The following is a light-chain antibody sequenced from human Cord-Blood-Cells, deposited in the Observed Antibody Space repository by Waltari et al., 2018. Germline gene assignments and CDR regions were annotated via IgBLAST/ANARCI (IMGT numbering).Light chain of an antibody. CDR2: GAS. V-gene: IGKV3-15*01. CDR3: QQYNNWPRT. CDR1: QSISSN. Sequence: EIVMTQSPATLSVSPGERATLSCRASQSISSNLAWYQQKPGQAPRLLIYGASTRATGIPARFSGGGSGTEFTLTSSSLQSEDLAVYYCQQYNNWPRTFGQGTKVEIK. J-gene: IGKJ1*01.